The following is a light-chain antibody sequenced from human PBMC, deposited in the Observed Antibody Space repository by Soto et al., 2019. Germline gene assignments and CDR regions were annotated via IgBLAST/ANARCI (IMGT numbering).Light chain of an antibody. J-gene: IGLJ1*01. CDR2: EVS. CDR3: SSFTSSRIYV. Sequence: VLTQPASVSGSPGQSITISCAGTSSDVGGYNYVSWFQLHPGKAPKLMVYEVSNRPSGISSRFSGSKSGNTASLTISGLQAEDEADYYCSSFTSSRIYVFGTGTKVTVL. V-gene: IGLV2-14*01. CDR1: SSDVGGYNY.